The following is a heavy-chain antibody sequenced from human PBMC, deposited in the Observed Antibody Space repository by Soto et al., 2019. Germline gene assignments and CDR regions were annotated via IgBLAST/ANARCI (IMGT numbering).Heavy chain of an antibody. CDR3: AGPGFCSGGSCPLNYYYYYGMDV. V-gene: IGHV1-69*12. CDR1: GGTFSSYA. D-gene: IGHD2-15*01. CDR2: IIPIFGTA. J-gene: IGHJ6*02. Sequence: QVQLVQSGAEVKKPGSSVKVSCKASGGTFSSYAISWVRQAPGQGLEWMGGIIPIFGTADYAQKFQGRVTITADESTSTAYMELSSLRSDDTAVYYCAGPGFCSGGSCPLNYYYYYGMDVWGQGTTVTVSS.